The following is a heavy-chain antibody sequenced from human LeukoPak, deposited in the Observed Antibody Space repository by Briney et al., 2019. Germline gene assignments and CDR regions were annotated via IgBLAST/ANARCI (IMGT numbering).Heavy chain of an antibody. CDR3: ARGSSGSYPHAFAL. CDR2: INYSGST. CDR1: GGFFETYY. J-gene: IGHJ4*02. D-gene: IGHD3-10*01. Sequence: PSETLSLTCTISGGFFETYYWSWVRQSPGKGLEWVAFINYSGSTNYNPSLMSRVTISLDTSKTQFFLHMNSVTAADAAVYYCARGSSGSYPHAFALWGQGRLVTVSS. V-gene: IGHV4-59*01.